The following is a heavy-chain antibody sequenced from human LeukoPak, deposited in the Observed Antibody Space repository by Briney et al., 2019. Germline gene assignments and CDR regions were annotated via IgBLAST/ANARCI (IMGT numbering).Heavy chain of an antibody. CDR3: ARVGYSWNY. V-gene: IGHV3-21*01. J-gene: IGHJ4*02. CDR1: GFTFSSYS. CDR2: ISSRSSYI. D-gene: IGHD5-18*01. Sequence: AGGSLRLPCAASGFTFSSYSMNWVRQAPGKGLEWVSSISSRSSYIYYADSVKGRFTISRDNAKNSLYLQMISLRAEDTAVYYCARVGYSWNYWGQGTLVTVSS.